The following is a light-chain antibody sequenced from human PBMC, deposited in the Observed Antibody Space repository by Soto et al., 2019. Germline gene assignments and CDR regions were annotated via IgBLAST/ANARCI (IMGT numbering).Light chain of an antibody. V-gene: IGLV2-11*01. CDR2: DVR. CDR1: SSDVGGYNY. Sequence: QSALTQPRSVSGSPGQSVTISCTGTSSDVGGYNYVSWYQQHPGKAPKLMIYDVRKRPSGVHDRFSGSKSGDTASLTISGLHAEDEADYCCCSYAGSYSDVFGTGTKLTVL. J-gene: IGLJ1*01. CDR3: CSYAGSYSDV.